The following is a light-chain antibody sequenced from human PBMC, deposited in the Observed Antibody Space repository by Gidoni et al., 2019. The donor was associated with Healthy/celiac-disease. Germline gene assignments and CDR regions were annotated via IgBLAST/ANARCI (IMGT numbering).Light chain of an antibody. CDR1: QSVSGN. V-gene: IGKV3D-15*01. CDR3: QQYNNWPLT. CDR2: GAS. Sequence: EILMTQSPATLSVSPGERATLSCRASQSVSGNLAWYQQKPGQAPRLLIYGASTRATGIPARFSGSVSGTEFTLTISSLQSEDFALYYCQQYNNWPLTFGGGTKVEI. J-gene: IGKJ4*01.